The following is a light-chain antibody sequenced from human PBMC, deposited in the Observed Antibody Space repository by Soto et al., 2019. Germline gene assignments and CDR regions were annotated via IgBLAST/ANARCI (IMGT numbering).Light chain of an antibody. CDR1: QSISSNF. J-gene: IGKJ4*01. CDR2: GAS. V-gene: IGKV3-20*01. Sequence: EIVLTQSPGTLSFSPGERATLSCRASQSISSNFLAWYQQKPGQAPRLLIYGASSRATGIPDRFSGSGSGTDFTLTISRTEAEDFAVYYCQHYVSSPGLTFGGGTKVEIK. CDR3: QHYVSSPGLT.